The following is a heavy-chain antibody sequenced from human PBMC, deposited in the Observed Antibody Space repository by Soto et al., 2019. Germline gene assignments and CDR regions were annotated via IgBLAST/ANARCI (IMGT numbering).Heavy chain of an antibody. V-gene: IGHV4-30-4*01. J-gene: IGHJ4*02. CDR3: ARGKPRNPIYCSGGSCLLAGLYYFDY. D-gene: IGHD2-15*01. CDR1: GGSISSGDYY. CDR2: IYYSGST. Sequence: SETLSLTCTVSGGSISSGDYYWSWIRQPPGKGLEWIGYIYYSGSTYYNPSLKSRVTISVDTSENQFSLKRSSVTAADTAVYYCARGKPRNPIYCSGGSCLLAGLYYFDYWGQGTLVTVSS.